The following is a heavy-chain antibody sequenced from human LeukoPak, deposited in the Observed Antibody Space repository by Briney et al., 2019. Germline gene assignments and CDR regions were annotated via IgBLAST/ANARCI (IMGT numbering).Heavy chain of an antibody. V-gene: IGHV4-4*07. CDR2: IYTSGST. D-gene: IGHD3-16*01. CDR3: ARGGGSPLLDY. J-gene: IGHJ4*02. CDR1: GGSISNYY. Sequence: PSETLSLTCAVSGGSISNYYWSWIRQPAGKGLEWIGRIYTSGSTNYNPSLMSRVTMSVDTSKNQFSLKLTSVTAADTAVYYCARGGGSPLLDYWGQGTLVTVSS.